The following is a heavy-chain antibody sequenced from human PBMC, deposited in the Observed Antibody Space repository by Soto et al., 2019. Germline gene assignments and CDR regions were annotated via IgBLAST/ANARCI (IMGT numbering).Heavy chain of an antibody. J-gene: IGHJ6*02. CDR2: ISHTGST. D-gene: IGHD2-2*02. CDR1: GGFISSTNW. CDR3: ARFSRQYQLLYRTYYYYGMDV. V-gene: IGHV4-4*02. Sequence: QVQLRESGPGLVKPSGTLSLTCTVSGGFISSTNWWSWVRQPPGKGLEWIGEISHTGSTNYNPSLKSRVTISVDTSKNQFSLKLSSVTAADTAVYYCARFSRQYQLLYRTYYYYGMDVWGQGTTVTVSS.